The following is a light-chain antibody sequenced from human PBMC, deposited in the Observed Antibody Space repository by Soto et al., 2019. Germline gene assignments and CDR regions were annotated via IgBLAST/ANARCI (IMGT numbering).Light chain of an antibody. CDR2: DNN. Sequence: QSVLTQPPSASGTPGQRVTISCSGSYSNIGSRTVNWYQQVPGTAPKLLIYDNNQRPSGVPDRFSGSKSGTSASLAISGLQYEDEADYHCAAWDASLLGYVFGSGTKVT. CDR1: YSNIGSRT. CDR3: AAWDASLLGYV. V-gene: IGLV1-44*01. J-gene: IGLJ1*01.